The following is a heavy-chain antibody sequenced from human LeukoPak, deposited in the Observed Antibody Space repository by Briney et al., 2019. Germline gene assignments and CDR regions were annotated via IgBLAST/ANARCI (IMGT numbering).Heavy chain of an antibody. CDR1: GYSFTTYW. CDR3: ARRGYSYGLLSDGYAFDI. Sequence: GESLKISCKASGYSFTTYWIGWVRQAPGKGLEWMGIIYPADSSTEYSPSFQGQVTISVDKSINTAYLQWSRLKASDTATYYCARRGYSYGLLSDGYAFDIWGQGTMVTVSS. CDR2: IYPADSST. J-gene: IGHJ3*02. D-gene: IGHD5-18*01. V-gene: IGHV5-51*01.